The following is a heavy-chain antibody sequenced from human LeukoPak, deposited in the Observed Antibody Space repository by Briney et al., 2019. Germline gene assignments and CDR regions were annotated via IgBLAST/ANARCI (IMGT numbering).Heavy chain of an antibody. J-gene: IGHJ4*02. CDR3: ARGRSGGYSAYYFDY. CDR2: IYYSGST. Sequence: SETLSLTCTVSGGSISSYYWSWIRQPPGKGLEWIGYIYYSGSTNYNPSLKSQVTISVDTSKNQFSLKLSSVTAADTAVYYCARGRSGGYSAYYFDYWGQGTLVTVSS. D-gene: IGHD5-18*01. V-gene: IGHV4-59*08. CDR1: GGSISSYY.